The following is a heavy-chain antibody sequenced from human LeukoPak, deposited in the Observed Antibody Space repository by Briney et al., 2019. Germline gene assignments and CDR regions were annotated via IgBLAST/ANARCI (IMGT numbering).Heavy chain of an antibody. D-gene: IGHD3-22*01. V-gene: IGHV3-21*01. Sequence: TGGSLRLSCAASGFTFSSYSMNWVRQAPGKGLEWVSSISSSSSYIYYADSVKGRFTISRDNAKNSLYPQMNSLRAEDTAVYYCARGPLNYYDSSGSCDYWGQGTLVTVSS. J-gene: IGHJ4*02. CDR2: ISSSSSYI. CDR3: ARGPLNYYDSSGSCDY. CDR1: GFTFSSYS.